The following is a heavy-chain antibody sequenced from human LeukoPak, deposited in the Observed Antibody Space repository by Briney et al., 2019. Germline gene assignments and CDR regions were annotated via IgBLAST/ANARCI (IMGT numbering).Heavy chain of an antibody. J-gene: IGHJ4*02. D-gene: IGHD3-9*01. CDR1: GFTTHYW. CDR3: AKDERHVLRYFDWLLYFDY. V-gene: IGHV3-23*01. CDR2: ISGSGGST. Sequence: GGSLRLSCTASGFTTHYWLNWVRQAPGKGLEWVSAISGSGGSTYYADSVKGRFTISRDNSKDTLYLQMNSLRAEDTAVYYCAKDERHVLRYFDWLLYFDYWGQGTLVTVSS.